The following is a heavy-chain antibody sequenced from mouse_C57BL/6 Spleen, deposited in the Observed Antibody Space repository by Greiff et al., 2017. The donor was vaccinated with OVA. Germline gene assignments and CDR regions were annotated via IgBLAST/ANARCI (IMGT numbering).Heavy chain of an antibody. V-gene: IGHV7-3*01. D-gene: IGHD2-2*01. CDR2: IRNKANGYTT. Sequence: EVQLVESGGGLVQPGGSLSLSCAASGFTFTDYYMSWVRQPPGKALEWLGFIRNKANGYTTEYSASVKGRFTISRDNSQSILYLQMNALRAEDSATYYCERQGGYPYWYFDVWGTGTTVTVSS. J-gene: IGHJ1*03. CDR3: ERQGGYPYWYFDV. CDR1: GFTFTDYY.